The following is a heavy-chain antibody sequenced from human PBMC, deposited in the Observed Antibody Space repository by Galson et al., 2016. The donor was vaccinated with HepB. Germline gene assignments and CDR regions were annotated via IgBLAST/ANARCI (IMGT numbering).Heavy chain of an antibody. Sequence: SVKVSCKAPGSTLSNYTVHWVRQAPGQGLEWMGWIQDGNDHTKYSQKLQGRVIITRDTSASTAYMELSSLRSEDTAVYYCARSPFYDFYRLDVWGQGTTVTVSS. D-gene: IGHD3-3*01. CDR2: IQDGNDHT. V-gene: IGHV1-3*01. CDR3: ARSPFYDFYRLDV. J-gene: IGHJ6*02. CDR1: GSTLSNYT.